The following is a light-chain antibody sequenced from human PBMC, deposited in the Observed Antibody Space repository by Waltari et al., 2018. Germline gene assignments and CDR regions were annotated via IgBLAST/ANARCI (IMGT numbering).Light chain of an antibody. CDR1: QTISSY. Sequence: DIQMTQSPSSLSASVGDRVTITCRAIQTISSYLNWYQQKPGNAPKHLIYAASSLQSGVPSRLSGSGSGTDVTLTISSLQPEDFATYYCQQSYSTPYTFGQGTKLEIK. V-gene: IGKV1-39*01. J-gene: IGKJ2*01. CDR2: AAS. CDR3: QQSYSTPYT.